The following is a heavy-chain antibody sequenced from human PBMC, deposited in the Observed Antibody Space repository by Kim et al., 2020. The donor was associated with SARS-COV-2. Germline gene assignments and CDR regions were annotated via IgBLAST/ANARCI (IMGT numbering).Heavy chain of an antibody. D-gene: IGHD3-10*01. CDR3: ARGRFGKTIFDY. CDR2: INHSGST. V-gene: IGHV4-34*01. CDR1: GGSFSGYY. Sequence: SETLSLTCAVYGGSFSGYYWSWIRQPPGKGLEWIGEINHSGSTNYNPSLKSRVTISVDTSKNQFSLKLSSVTAADTAVYYCARGRFGKTIFDYWGQGTLVTVSS. J-gene: IGHJ4*02.